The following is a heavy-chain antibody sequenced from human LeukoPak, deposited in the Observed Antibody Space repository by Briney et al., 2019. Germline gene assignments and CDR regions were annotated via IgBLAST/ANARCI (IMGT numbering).Heavy chain of an antibody. J-gene: IGHJ3*02. CDR2: IYYSGST. V-gene: IGHV4-59*08. Sequence: SGTLSLTCTVSGGSISSYYWSWIRQPPGKGLKWIGYIYYSGSTNYNPSLKSRVTISVDTSKNQFSLKLSSVTAADTAVYYCARLVGATDAFDIWGQGTMVTVSS. CDR3: ARLVGATDAFDI. D-gene: IGHD1-26*01. CDR1: GGSISSYY.